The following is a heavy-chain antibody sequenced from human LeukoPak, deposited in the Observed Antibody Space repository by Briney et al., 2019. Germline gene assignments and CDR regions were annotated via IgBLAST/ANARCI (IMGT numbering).Heavy chain of an antibody. CDR1: GFSFSVYS. CDR3: ARVGYTSGWYFDY. J-gene: IGHJ4*02. V-gene: IGHV3-21*01. D-gene: IGHD6-19*01. CDR2: ISGSSRYI. Sequence: TGGSLRLSCAASGFSFSVYSIDWVRQAPGKGLEWVSSISGSSRYIHHADSVKGRFTISRDNAKNSVFLQMNSLRAEDTAVYYCARVGYTSGWYFDYWGRGTLVTVPS.